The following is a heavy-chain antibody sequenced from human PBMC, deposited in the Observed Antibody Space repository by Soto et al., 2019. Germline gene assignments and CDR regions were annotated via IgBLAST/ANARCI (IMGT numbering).Heavy chain of an antibody. J-gene: IGHJ4*02. Sequence: SETLSLTCTVSGDSIRSSTYQWGWIRQPPGRGLEWIGSAYYSEITYYNPSLKSRVTIPVDTSKNQFSLKVNSVTAADTAVYYCARHRKWKVDYWGQGTLVTVSS. CDR2: AYYSEIT. D-gene: IGHD1-1*01. V-gene: IGHV4-39*01. CDR1: GDSIRSSTYQ. CDR3: ARHRKWKVDY.